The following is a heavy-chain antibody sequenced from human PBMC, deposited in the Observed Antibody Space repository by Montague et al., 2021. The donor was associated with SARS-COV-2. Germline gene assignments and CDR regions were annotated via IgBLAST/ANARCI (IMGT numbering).Heavy chain of an antibody. V-gene: IGHV4-4*02. CDR3: ARFSYDNTGYPRGFDF. J-gene: IGHJ4*02. D-gene: IGHD3-22*01. Sequence: SLRLSCTVSGASVSSTNWWSWVRQPPGKGLEWVGEISHRGTANYSPSLKSRATMSVDESGDQFFLKLSSVTAADTAVYYCARFSYDNTGYPRGFDFWGQGALVTVSS. CDR1: GASVSSTNW. CDR2: ISHRGTA.